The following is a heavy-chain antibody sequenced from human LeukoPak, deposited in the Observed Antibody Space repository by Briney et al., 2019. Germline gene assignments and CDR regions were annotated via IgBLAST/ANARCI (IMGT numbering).Heavy chain of an antibody. CDR2: INHSGST. J-gene: IGHJ5*02. D-gene: IGHD6-13*01. CDR3: ARRAAAGNAMRRRNWFDP. Sequence: SETLSLTCAVYGGSFSGYYWSWIRQPPGKGLEWIGEINHSGSTNYNPSLKSRVTVSVDTSKNQFSLKLSSVTAADTAVYYCARRAAAGNAMRRRNWFDPWGQGTLVTVSS. V-gene: IGHV4-34*01. CDR1: GGSFSGYY.